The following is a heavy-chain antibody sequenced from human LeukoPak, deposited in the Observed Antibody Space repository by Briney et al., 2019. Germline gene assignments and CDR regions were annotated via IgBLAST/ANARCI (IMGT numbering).Heavy chain of an antibody. J-gene: IGHJ4*02. CDR2: ISSSGTTI. CDR3: ARDILTGTFDY. CDR1: GFTFNDYY. V-gene: IGHV3-11*04. Sequence: PGGSLRLSCAASGFTFNDYYMTWIRQAPGKGLEWVSYISSSGTTIYYADSVKGRFTISRDNAKNSLYLQMNSLRAEDTAVYYCARDILTGTFDYWGQGTLVTVSS. D-gene: IGHD3-9*01.